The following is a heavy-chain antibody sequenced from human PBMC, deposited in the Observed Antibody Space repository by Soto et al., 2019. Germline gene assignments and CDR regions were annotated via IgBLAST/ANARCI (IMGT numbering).Heavy chain of an antibody. V-gene: IGHV6-1*01. Sequence: SQTLSLTCAISGDSVSSNSAAWNWIRQSPSRGLEWLGRTYYRSKWYNDYAVSVKSRITINPDTSKNQFSLQLNSVTPEDTAVYYCARDYHGSGSYRSLLYYFDYWGQGTLVTVSS. J-gene: IGHJ4*02. CDR2: TYYRSKWYN. D-gene: IGHD3-10*01. CDR1: GDSVSSNSAA. CDR3: ARDYHGSGSYRSLLYYFDY.